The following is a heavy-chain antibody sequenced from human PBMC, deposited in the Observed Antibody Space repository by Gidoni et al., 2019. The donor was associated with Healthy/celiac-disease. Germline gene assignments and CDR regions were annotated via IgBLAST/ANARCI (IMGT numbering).Heavy chain of an antibody. CDR2: ISSSSSTI. CDR1: GFTFSSYS. CDR3: ARDGRGLDSSGHGAFDI. D-gene: IGHD6-19*01. Sequence: EVQLVASGGGLVQPGGSLRLSCAASGFTFSSYSMNWVRQAPGKGLEWVSYISSSSSTIYYADSVKGRFTISRDNAKNSLYLQMNSLRAEDTAVYYCARDGRGLDSSGHGAFDIWGQGTMVTVSS. V-gene: IGHV3-48*01. J-gene: IGHJ3*02.